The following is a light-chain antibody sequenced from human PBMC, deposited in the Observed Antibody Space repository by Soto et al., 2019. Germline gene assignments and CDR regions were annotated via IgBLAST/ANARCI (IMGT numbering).Light chain of an antibody. CDR1: SSDVGGYNY. V-gene: IGLV2-14*01. CDR2: EVS. CDR3: SSYTSSSTPV. J-gene: IGLJ1*01. Sequence: QSVLTQPASVSGSPGQSITISCTGTSSDVGGYNYVSWYQQHPGKAPKLMIYEVSNRPSGVSNRFSGSKSGNTASLTISWLQAEDEADYYCSSYTSSSTPVFGTGTKVTVL.